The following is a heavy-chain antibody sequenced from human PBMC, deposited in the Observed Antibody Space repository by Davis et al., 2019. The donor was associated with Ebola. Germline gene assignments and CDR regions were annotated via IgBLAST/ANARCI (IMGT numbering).Heavy chain of an antibody. CDR3: ARVVHFWSGYYIGWFDP. Sequence: PGGSLRLSCAASGLTFSSYSMNWVRQAPGKGLEWVSAISGSGGSTYYADSVKGRFTISRDNSKNTLYLQMNSLRAEDTAVYYCARVVHFWSGYYIGWFDPWGQGTLVTVSS. CDR1: GLTFSSYS. CDR2: ISGSGGST. V-gene: IGHV3-23*01. J-gene: IGHJ5*02. D-gene: IGHD3-3*02.